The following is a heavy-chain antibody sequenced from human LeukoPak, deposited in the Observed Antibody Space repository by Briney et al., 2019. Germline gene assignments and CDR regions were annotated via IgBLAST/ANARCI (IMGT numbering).Heavy chain of an antibody. J-gene: IGHJ5*02. CDR3: ATVIYCSGGSCFWRHWFHP. CDR2: ISAYNGNT. CDR1: GYTFNSYG. D-gene: IGHD2-15*01. Sequence: GASVKVSCKASGYTFNSYGISWVRQAPGQGLEWMGWISAYNGNTDYAQNLQGRVTMTTDTSTSTAYMELRSLRSDDTAVYFCATVIYCSGGSCFWRHWFHPWGQGTLVTVSS. V-gene: IGHV1-18*01.